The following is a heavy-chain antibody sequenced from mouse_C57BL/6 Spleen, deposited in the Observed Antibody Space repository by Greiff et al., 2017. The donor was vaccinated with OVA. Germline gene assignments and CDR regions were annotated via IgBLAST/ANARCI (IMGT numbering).Heavy chain of an antibody. CDR1: GFNIKDDY. J-gene: IGHJ2*01. CDR3: TRGDYSNYFDY. CDR2: IDPENGDT. Sequence: DVQLQESGAELVRPGASVKLSCTASGFNIKDDYMHWVKQRPEQGLEWIGWIDPENGDTEYASKFQGKATITADTSSNTAYLQLSSLTSEDTAVYYCTRGDYSNYFDYWGQGTTLTVSS. D-gene: IGHD2-5*01. V-gene: IGHV14-4*01.